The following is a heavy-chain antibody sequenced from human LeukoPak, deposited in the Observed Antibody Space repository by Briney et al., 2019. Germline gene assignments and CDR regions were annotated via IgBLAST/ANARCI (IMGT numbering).Heavy chain of an antibody. V-gene: IGHV3-48*02. CDR1: GFTFSSYS. Sequence: PGRSLRLSCAASGFTFSSYSMNWVRQAPGKGLEWVSYISSSSSTIYYADSVKGRFTISRDNAKNSLYLQMNSLRDEDTAVYYCARGTRGIMITFGGVVFDYWGQGTLVTVSS. CDR3: ARGTRGIMITFGGVVFDY. J-gene: IGHJ4*02. D-gene: IGHD3-16*01. CDR2: ISSSSSTI.